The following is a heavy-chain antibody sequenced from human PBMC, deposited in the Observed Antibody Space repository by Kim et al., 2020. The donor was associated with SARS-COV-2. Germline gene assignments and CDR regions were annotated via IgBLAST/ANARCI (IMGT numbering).Heavy chain of an antibody. J-gene: IGHJ2*01. D-gene: IGHD3-16*01. CDR2: IYPDDSET. V-gene: IGHV5-51*01. CDR3: ARFGAPALRHWYFDL. Sequence: GESLKISCRGYGYGFYGYWIGWVRQVPGKGPEWMGIIYPDDSETRYNPSFQGQVFISADKSTSTAYLQWSSLKAPDSAMYYCARFGAPALRHWYFDLWDRGTLVTVSS. CDR1: GYGFYGYW.